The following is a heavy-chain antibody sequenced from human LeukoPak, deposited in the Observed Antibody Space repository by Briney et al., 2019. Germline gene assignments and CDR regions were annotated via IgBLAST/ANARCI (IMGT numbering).Heavy chain of an antibody. J-gene: IGHJ4*02. V-gene: IGHV1-18*01. CDR1: GYTFTSYG. CDR2: ISAYNGNT. Sequence: GASVKVSCKASGYTFTSYGISWVRQAPGQGLEWMGWISAYNGNTNYAQKLRGRVTMTTDTSTSTAYMELRSLRSDDTAVYYCARLTHGSGPNSRVPDYWGQGTLVTVSS. D-gene: IGHD3-10*01. CDR3: ARLTHGSGPNSRVPDY.